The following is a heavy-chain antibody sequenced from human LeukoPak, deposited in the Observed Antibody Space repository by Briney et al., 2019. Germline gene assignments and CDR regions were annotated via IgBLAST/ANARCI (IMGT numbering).Heavy chain of an antibody. CDR3: AKDKIAAAGANYFDY. Sequence: GGSLRLSCAASGFTFDDYAMHWVRQAPGKGLEWVSLISGDGGSTYYADSVKGRFTISRDNSKNSLYLQMNSLRTEDTALYYCAKDKIAAAGANYFDYWGQGTLVTVSS. V-gene: IGHV3-43*02. CDR1: GFTFDDYA. CDR2: ISGDGGST. D-gene: IGHD6-13*01. J-gene: IGHJ4*02.